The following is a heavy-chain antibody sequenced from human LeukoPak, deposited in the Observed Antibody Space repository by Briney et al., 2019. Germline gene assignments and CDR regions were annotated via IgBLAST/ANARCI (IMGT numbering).Heavy chain of an antibody. CDR2: IYYSGST. J-gene: IGHJ3*02. Sequence: SETLSLTCTVSGGSISSGDCYWSWIRQPPGKGLEWIGYIYYSGSTYYNPSLKSRLTVSMDTSKNQFSLKLTSVTAADTAVYFCATSRNVDQFDIWGQGTMVTVSS. CDR1: GGSISSGDCY. D-gene: IGHD3/OR15-3a*01. CDR3: ATSRNVDQFDI. V-gene: IGHV4-31*03.